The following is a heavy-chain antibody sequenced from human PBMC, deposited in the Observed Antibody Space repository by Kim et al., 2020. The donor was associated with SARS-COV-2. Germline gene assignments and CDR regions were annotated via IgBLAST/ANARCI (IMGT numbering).Heavy chain of an antibody. D-gene: IGHD6-19*01. Sequence: NEDSVKGRFTISRAKSKTTLYLQMNSLRAEDTAVYYCARDLGFSSDGSGYWGQGTLVTVSS. CDR3: ARDLGFSSDGSGY. V-gene: IGHV3-33*01. J-gene: IGHJ4*02.